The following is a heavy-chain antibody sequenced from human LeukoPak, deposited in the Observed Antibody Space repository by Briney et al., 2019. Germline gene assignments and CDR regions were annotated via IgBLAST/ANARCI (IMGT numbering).Heavy chain of an antibody. CDR1: GFTFRNYW. Sequence: GGSLRLSCAASGFTFRNYWMGWVRQAPGKGLEWVSFISGSGETAYYADSVKGRFTISRDKPKNTLYLQMSSLRAEDTAVYYCAKDYCSTTSCRFDYWGQGTLVTVSS. D-gene: IGHD2-2*01. J-gene: IGHJ4*02. CDR2: ISGSGETA. CDR3: AKDYCSTTSCRFDY. V-gene: IGHV3-23*01.